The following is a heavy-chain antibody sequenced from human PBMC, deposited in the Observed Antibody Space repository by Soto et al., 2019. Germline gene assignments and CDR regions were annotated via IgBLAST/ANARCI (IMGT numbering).Heavy chain of an antibody. V-gene: IGHV3-66*01. CDR2: IYSGGST. CDR3: VRDGGWNYGFYFDY. CDR1: GFTVSSNY. D-gene: IGHD1-7*01. J-gene: IGHJ4*02. Sequence: GGSLRLSCAASGFTVSSNYMSWVRQAPGKGLEWVSVIYSGGSTYYADSVKGRFTISRDNSKNTLYLQMNSLRAEDTAVYYCVRDGGWNYGFYFDYWGQGILVTVS.